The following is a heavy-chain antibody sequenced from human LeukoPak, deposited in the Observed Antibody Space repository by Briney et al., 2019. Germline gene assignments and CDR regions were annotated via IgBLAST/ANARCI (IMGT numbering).Heavy chain of an antibody. V-gene: IGHV4-39*01. J-gene: IGHJ5*02. CDR2: IYYSGST. D-gene: IGHD3-22*01. CDR3: ARGNYYDSSGYYFNHWFDP. CDR1: GGSISSGSFY. Sequence: WETLSLTCTVSGGSISSGSFYWGWIRQPPGKGLKWIGSIYYSGSTYYNPSLKSRVTISVDTSKNQFSLKLSSVTAADTAVYYCARGNYYDSSGYYFNHWFDPWGQGTLVTVSS.